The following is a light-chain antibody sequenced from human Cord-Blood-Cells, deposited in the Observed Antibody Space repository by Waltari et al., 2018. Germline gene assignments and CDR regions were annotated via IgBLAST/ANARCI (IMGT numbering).Light chain of an antibody. J-gene: IGLJ1*01. CDR1: SSDACGYNY. V-gene: IGLV2-14*01. Sequence: QSALTQPASVSGSPGQSITISCTGTSSDACGYNYVSWYQQHPGKAPKLMSYDVSKRPSGVSNRFSGSKSGNTASLTISGLQAEDEADYYCSSYTSSSTYVFGTGTKVTVL. CDR2: DVS. CDR3: SSYTSSSTYV.